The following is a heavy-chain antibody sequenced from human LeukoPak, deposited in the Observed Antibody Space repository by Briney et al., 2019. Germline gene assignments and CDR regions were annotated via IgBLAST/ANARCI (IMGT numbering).Heavy chain of an antibody. CDR1: GFTLSNYA. V-gene: IGHV3-23*01. CDR2: ISDSGGST. Sequence: GGSLRLSCEASGFTLSNYAMSWVRQAPGKGLEWVSTISDSGGSTFYADSVKGRFTISRDNSKSTLYLQMNSLRAEDTAVYQCAKDSPVLTVWGQGTLVTVS. D-gene: IGHD3-9*01. J-gene: IGHJ4*02. CDR3: AKDSPVLTV.